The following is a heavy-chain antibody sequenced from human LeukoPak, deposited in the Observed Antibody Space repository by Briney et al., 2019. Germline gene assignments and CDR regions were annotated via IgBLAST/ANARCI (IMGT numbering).Heavy chain of an antibody. CDR3: TRAPPGMTMMTDY. J-gene: IGHJ4*02. D-gene: IGHD3-22*01. CDR1: GYTFTNYH. CDR2: VSANDGNT. V-gene: IGHV1-18*01. Sequence: ASVRVSCKASGYTFTNYHIAWVRQAPGQGLEWMGWVSANDGNTVYAQRLQGRVTMTTDTSTSVAYMELRSLTSDDTAVYYCTRAPPGMTMMTDYWGQGTLVTVSS.